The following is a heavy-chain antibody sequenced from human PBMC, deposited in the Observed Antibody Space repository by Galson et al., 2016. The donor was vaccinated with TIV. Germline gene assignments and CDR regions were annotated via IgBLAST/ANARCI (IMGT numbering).Heavy chain of an antibody. V-gene: IGHV4-59*01. D-gene: IGHD1-7*01. CDR2: INYSGAP. Sequence: SETLSLTCTVSGDSITNDYWSWVRQPPGQRLEWLGYINYSGAPRYNPSLKSRVSMSRETSEDPFSLTLPSAAAADTAMYYWVKGGELELAFDFWGQGILVTVSS. CDR1: GDSITNDY. CDR3: VKGGELELAFDF. J-gene: IGHJ4*02.